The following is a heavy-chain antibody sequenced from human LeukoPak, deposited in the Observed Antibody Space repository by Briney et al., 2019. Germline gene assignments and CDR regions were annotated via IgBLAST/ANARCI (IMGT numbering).Heavy chain of an antibody. CDR2: ISYDGSNK. CDR1: TFTFSAYA. D-gene: IGHD2-8*01. Sequence: PGGSLRLSCAASTFTFSAYAMHWVRQAPGKGLEWVAVISYDGSNKYYADSVKGRFTISRDNSKNTLYLQMNSLTAEDTAVSYCARVTPGTNDYYYYYGMDVWGQGTTVTVSS. J-gene: IGHJ6*02. V-gene: IGHV3-30*04. CDR3: ARVTPGTNDYYYYYGMDV.